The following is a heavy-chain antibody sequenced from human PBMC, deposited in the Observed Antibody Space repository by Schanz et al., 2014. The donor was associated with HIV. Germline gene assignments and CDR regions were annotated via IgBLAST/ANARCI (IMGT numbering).Heavy chain of an antibody. CDR1: GGRFRNYG. D-gene: IGHD3-10*01. Sequence: QVQLVQSGGEVKNPGSAVKVSCKAAGGRFRNYGITWVRQAPGQGLEWMGWISAYNGNTKYAQRLQGRVTMTTDTSTSAAYMELSTLRSEDTAVYYCARGRGSGSPPNYYSYYAMDVWGQGTTVTVSS. J-gene: IGHJ6*02. V-gene: IGHV1-18*01. CDR3: ARGRGSGSPPNYYSYYAMDV. CDR2: ISAYNGNT.